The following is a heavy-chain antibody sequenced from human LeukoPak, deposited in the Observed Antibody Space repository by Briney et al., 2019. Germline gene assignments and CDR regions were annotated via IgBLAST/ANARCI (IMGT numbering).Heavy chain of an antibody. Sequence: ASVKVSCKTSTDTLTNYGIIWVRRAPGQGLEWIVWISGRNGKTNYAQRVQGRLTMTTDISTSTAYMELRSLRFDDTAVYYCARGGSNSPATLAFEIWGQGTTVTVSS. D-gene: IGHD3-16*01. V-gene: IGHV1-18*01. CDR3: ARGGSNSPATLAFEI. CDR2: ISGRNGKT. J-gene: IGHJ3*02. CDR1: TDTLTNYG.